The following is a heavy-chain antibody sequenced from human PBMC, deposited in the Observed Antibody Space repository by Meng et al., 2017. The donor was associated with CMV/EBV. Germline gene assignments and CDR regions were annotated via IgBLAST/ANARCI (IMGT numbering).Heavy chain of an antibody. CDR2: ISAYNGNT. Sequence: ASVKVSCKASGYTFTSYGISWVRQAPGQGLEWMGWISAYNGNTNYAQKLQGRVTMITDTSTSTAYMELSSLRSEDTAVYYCARERGYSYDPYAFDIWGQGTMVIVSS. V-gene: IGHV1-18*01. CDR1: GYTFTSYG. D-gene: IGHD5-18*01. CDR3: ARERGYSYDPYAFDI. J-gene: IGHJ3*02.